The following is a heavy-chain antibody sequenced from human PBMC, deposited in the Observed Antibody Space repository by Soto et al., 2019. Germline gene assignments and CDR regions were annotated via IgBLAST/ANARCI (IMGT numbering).Heavy chain of an antibody. V-gene: IGHV3-64D*06. D-gene: IGHD6-13*01. CDR1: GFTFSTYA. J-gene: IGHJ5*02. Sequence: PWGSLRLSCSASGFTFSTYAMHWVRQGPGKGLEYIAGITSNGRTTSYKDSVKGRFIISRDNSESTLYLQMSSLRFDDTAVYFCVNDHIATAGIGLYNWFERLGKGNRVTVSA. CDR2: ITSNGRTT. CDR3: VNDHIATAGIGLYNWFER.